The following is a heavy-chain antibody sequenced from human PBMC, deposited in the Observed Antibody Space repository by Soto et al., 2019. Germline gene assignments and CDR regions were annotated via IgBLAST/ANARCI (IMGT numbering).Heavy chain of an antibody. V-gene: IGHV4-30-4*08. CDR3: VSLRGYCSRGSCYHLDY. J-gene: IGHJ4*02. D-gene: IGHD2-15*01. Sequence: SETLSLTCIVSGGSITSGDYYWSWVRQPPGQGLEWIGNIHFTGSTSYNPSLKSRVSMSVDTSKSQFSLQLTSVSAADTAVFYCVSLRGYCSRGSCYHLDYWGQGILVTVSS. CDR2: IHFTGST. CDR1: GGSITSGDYY.